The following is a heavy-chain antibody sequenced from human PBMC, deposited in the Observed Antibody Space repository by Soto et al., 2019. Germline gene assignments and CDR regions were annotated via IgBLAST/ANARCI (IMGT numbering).Heavy chain of an antibody. J-gene: IGHJ6*02. D-gene: IGHD5-12*01. CDR3: ARVVRRDGYNFYYYYGMDV. CDR1: VGSFSGYY. CDR2: INHSGST. Sequence: ETLSLTCVVYVGSFSGYYWTWIRHPPGKGLEWIGEINHSGSTNYNPPLKSRVTISVDTSKNQFSLKLSSVTAADTAVYYCARVVRRDGYNFYYYYGMDVWGQGTTVTVSS. V-gene: IGHV4-34*01.